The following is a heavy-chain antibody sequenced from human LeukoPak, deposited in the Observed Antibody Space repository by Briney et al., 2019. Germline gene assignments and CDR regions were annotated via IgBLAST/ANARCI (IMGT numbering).Heavy chain of an antibody. D-gene: IGHD5-18*01. Sequence: NPSETLSPTCTVSGGSIISSNYYWGWIRQSPGKGLEWIGSLYYGGNTYYNPSLKSRVTISVDTSNNQFSLRLTSVTAADTAVYYCATIQLWLVGTTNSGQRTLVIVSS. V-gene: IGHV4-39*01. J-gene: IGHJ1*01. CDR3: ATIQLWLVGTTN. CDR2: LYYGGNT. CDR1: GGSIISSNYY.